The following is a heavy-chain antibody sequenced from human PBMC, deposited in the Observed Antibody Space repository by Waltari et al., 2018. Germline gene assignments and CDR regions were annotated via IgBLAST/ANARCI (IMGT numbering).Heavy chain of an antibody. J-gene: IGHJ4*02. Sequence: QVQLQESGPGLVKPSETLSLTCTVSGGSISSYYWSWIRQPPGKGLEWIGDIYYSGRPHHNPSLKSRVTISVDTSKNQFSLKLSSVTAADTVVYYCARFPLDYYDSSGYRADWGQGTLVTVSS. CDR3: ARFPLDYYDSSGYRAD. CDR2: IYYSGRP. V-gene: IGHV4-59*01. CDR1: GGSISSYY. D-gene: IGHD3-22*01.